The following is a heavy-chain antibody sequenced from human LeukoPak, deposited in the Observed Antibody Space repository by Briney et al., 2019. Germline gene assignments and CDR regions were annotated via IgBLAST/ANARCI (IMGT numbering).Heavy chain of an antibody. CDR3: ARDNLTAGLDY. CDR2: IGTAGDT. Sequence: GGSLRLSCAASGFTFSSYDMHWVRQATGKGLEWVSAIGTAGDTYYPGSVKGRFTISRENAKNSLYLQMNSLRAGDTAVYYCARDNLTAGLDYWGQGTLVTVSS. J-gene: IGHJ4*02. CDR1: GFTFSSYD. V-gene: IGHV3-13*01. D-gene: IGHD6-13*01.